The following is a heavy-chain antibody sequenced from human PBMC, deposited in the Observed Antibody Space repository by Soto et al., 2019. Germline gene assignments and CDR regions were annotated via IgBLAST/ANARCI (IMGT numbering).Heavy chain of an antibody. D-gene: IGHD2-8*01. CDR2: ISYDGSNK. CDR1: GFTFSSYG. V-gene: IGHV3-30*18. Sequence: QVQLVESGGGVVQPGRSLRLSCAASGFTFSSYGMHWVRQAPGKGLEWVAVISYDGSNKYYADSVKGRFTISRDNSKNTLYLQMNSLRAEDTAVYYCAKDGAYATSLLLDYWGQGTLVTVSS. CDR3: AKDGAYATSLLLDY. J-gene: IGHJ4*02.